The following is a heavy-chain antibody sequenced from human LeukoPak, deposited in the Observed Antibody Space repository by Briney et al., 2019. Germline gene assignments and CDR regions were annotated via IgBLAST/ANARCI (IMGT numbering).Heavy chain of an antibody. J-gene: IGHJ4*02. Sequence: PGGSLRLSCAASGFTFSSYSMNWVRQAPGKGLEWVSSITSSSSYIYYADSVKGRFTISRDNAKNSLYLQMNSLRVEDTAVYYCARHVVAVGFDYWGQGTLVTVSS. CDR1: GFTFSSYS. D-gene: IGHD3-22*01. V-gene: IGHV3-21*01. CDR2: ITSSSSYI. CDR3: ARHVVAVGFDY.